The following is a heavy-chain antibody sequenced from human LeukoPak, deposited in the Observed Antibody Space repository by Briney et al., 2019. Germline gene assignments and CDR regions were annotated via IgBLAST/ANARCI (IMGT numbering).Heavy chain of an antibody. V-gene: IGHV4-4*07. CDR1: GDSISTYY. D-gene: IGHD3-22*01. CDR3: AREEDSSGFYYVDY. J-gene: IGHJ4*02. Sequence: SETLSLTCTVSGDSISTYYWSWIRQPAGKGLEWIGRIYTSGSTNYNPSLRSRVTMSVDTSKNQLSLKLSSVTAADTALYYCAREEDSSGFYYVDYWGQGTLITVSS. CDR2: IYTSGST.